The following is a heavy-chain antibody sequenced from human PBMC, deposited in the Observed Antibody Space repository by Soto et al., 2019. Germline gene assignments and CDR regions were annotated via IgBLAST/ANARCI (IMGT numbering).Heavy chain of an antibody. CDR1: GFTVSSNY. V-gene: IGHV3-66*01. CDR3: AREAYCDGDCYSGWFDP. Sequence: EVQLVQSGGGLVRPGGSLRLSCAASGFTVSSNYMNWVRQAPGKGLEWVSLIYTGGTTYYADSVKGRFTISRDISMNTLYLQMSSLRAEDTAVYYCAREAYCDGDCYSGWFDPWGQGTLVTVSS. D-gene: IGHD2-21*02. CDR2: IYTGGTT. J-gene: IGHJ5*02.